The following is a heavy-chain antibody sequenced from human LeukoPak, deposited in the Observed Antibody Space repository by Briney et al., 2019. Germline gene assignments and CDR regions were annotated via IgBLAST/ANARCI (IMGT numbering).Heavy chain of an antibody. D-gene: IGHD2-8*01. CDR1: GFIFNTYG. V-gene: IGHV3-30*02. J-gene: IGHJ4*01. CDR3: AKQLIGIVDHFDY. Sequence: GGSLRLSCAASGFIFNTYGMHWVRQAPGKGLEWVSYISYDGSRKNYADSVKGRFTISRDNSKNTLFLQMNSLKAEDTAVYYCAKQLIGIVDHFDYWGQGTLVNGSS. CDR2: ISYDGSRK.